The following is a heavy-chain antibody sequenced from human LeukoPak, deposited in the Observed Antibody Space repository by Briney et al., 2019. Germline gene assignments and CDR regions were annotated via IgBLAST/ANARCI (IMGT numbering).Heavy chain of an antibody. CDR1: VGAFSGYY. Sequence: SETLSLTCAVYVGAFSGYYWSSSRQPPGTGLEWSGEINHTGSTNYNPSLKSRVTISVDTSKNQFSLKLSSVTAADTAVYYCARALNSSGWYDGSGKRYYFDYWGQGTLVTVSS. D-gene: IGHD6-19*01. J-gene: IGHJ4*02. V-gene: IGHV4-34*01. CDR2: INHTGST. CDR3: ARALNSSGWYDGSGKRYYFDY.